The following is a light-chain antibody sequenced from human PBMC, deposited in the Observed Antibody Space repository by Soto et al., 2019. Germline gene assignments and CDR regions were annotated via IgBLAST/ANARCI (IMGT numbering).Light chain of an antibody. CDR2: VDS. Sequence: SYELTPPPSVTVAPGQTARITSGGNNIGSKSVRRYQQKTGQAPVLVLYVDSDRPNRSHERFSSSKSWNTPTLTITRIEAVDEAGYYCLMRDISSVHRYVLGTGTTVTV. CDR1: NIGSKS. CDR3: LMRDISSVHRYV. J-gene: IGLJ1*01. V-gene: IGLV3-21*02.